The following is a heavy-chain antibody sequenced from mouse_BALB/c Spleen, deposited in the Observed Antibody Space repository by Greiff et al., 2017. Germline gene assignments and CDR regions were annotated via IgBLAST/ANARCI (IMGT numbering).Heavy chain of an antibody. Sequence: VQLQQSGPELVKPGASVKISCKASGYTFTDYNMHWVKQSHGKSLEWIGYIYPYNGGTGYNQKFKSKATLTVDNSSSTAYMELRSLTSEDSAVYYCARLDYYGSSYDYWGQGTTLTVSS. V-gene: IGHV1S29*02. CDR2: IYPYNGGT. D-gene: IGHD1-1*01. J-gene: IGHJ2*01. CDR1: GYTFTDYN. CDR3: ARLDYYGSSYDY.